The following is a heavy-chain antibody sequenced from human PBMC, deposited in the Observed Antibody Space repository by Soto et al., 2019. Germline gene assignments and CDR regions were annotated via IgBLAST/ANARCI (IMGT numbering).Heavy chain of an antibody. Sequence: EVQLVQSGAEVKKPGEYLRISCKGSGYSFTTYWISWVRQMPGKGLEWMGRIDPSDSYTNYSPSFQGHVTISADKSISTAYLQWSSLKASDTAMYYCASGGVADLDYWGQGTLVTVSS. CDR2: IDPSDSYT. CDR3: ASGGVADLDY. CDR1: GYSFTTYW. V-gene: IGHV5-10-1*03. J-gene: IGHJ4*02. D-gene: IGHD3-16*01.